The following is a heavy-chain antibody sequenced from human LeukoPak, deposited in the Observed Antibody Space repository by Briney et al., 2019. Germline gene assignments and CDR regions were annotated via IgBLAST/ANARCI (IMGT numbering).Heavy chain of an antibody. J-gene: IGHJ5*02. CDR2: IYNSGTT. CDR3: ARGSTRDKFDP. Sequence: PSETLSLTCTISGGSISSYYWTWIRQPPGKGLEWIGYIYNSGTTNYNPSLNSRVTISVDTSKNQFSLKLSSVTAADTAVYYCARGSTRDKFDPWGQGTLVTVSS. V-gene: IGHV4-59*01. CDR1: GGSISSYY. D-gene: IGHD2-15*01.